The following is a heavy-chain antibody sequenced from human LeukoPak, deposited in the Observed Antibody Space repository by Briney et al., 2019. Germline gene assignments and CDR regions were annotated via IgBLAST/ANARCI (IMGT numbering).Heavy chain of an antibody. D-gene: IGHD3-10*01. CDR1: GFTFSSYW. CDR2: IKQDGSEK. Sequence: QPGGSLRLSCAASGFTFSSYWMSWVRQAPGKGLEWVANIKQDGSEKYYVDSVKGRFTISRDNAKNSLYLQMNILRAEDTAVYYCARDSKRFGELLYVYWGQGTLVTVSS. CDR3: ARDSKRFGELLYVY. V-gene: IGHV3-7*05. J-gene: IGHJ4*02.